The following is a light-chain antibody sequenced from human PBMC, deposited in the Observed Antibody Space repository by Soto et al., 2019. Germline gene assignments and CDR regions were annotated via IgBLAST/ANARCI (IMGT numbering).Light chain of an antibody. CDR3: QQYNDWPLT. CDR2: GAS. Sequence: EVVMTQSPATLSVSPGERATLSCRASQSVSTKLAWYQQKPGQGPRLLIYGASTRATGIPARFSGSGSGTECTLTISSLQSEDCAVYYCQQYNDWPLTFGGGTRVEIK. J-gene: IGKJ4*01. V-gene: IGKV3-15*01. CDR1: QSVSTK.